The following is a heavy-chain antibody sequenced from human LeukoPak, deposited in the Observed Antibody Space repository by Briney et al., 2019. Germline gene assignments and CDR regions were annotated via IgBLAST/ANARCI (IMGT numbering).Heavy chain of an antibody. CDR2: LYYSGNT. V-gene: IGHV4-39*01. CDR3: ARHKRQQLATFDY. CDR1: GGSISSSRYY. Sequence: SETLSLTCTVSGGSISSSRYYGGWIRQPPGKGLEWIGSLYYSGNTYYNPSLKSRVTISVDTAKNQFSLKLSSVTAADTAVYYCARHKRQQLATFDYWGQGTLVTVSS. D-gene: IGHD6-13*01. J-gene: IGHJ4*02.